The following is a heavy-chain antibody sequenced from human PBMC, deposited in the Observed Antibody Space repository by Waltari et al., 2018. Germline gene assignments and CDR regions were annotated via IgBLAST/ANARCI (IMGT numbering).Heavy chain of an antibody. Sequence: EVQLLDSGGGLVQPGESLRLSCAASGFSFSSYAISWVRQAPGKGLEWVSIISGNAATSYYTDSVKGRFAVSRDNSRNTVWLQMSSLRVEDTAVYYCARGFGSSRDAYSFDNWGQGTQVTVSS. V-gene: IGHV3-23*01. CDR3: ARGFGSSRDAYSFDN. D-gene: IGHD3-16*01. J-gene: IGHJ4*02. CDR2: ISGNAATS. CDR1: GFSFSSYA.